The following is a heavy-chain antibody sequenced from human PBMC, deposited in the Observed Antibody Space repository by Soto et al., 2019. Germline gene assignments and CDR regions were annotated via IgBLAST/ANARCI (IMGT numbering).Heavy chain of an antibody. CDR3: AKDRWALLLPPHDFDI. Sequence: QVQLVESGGGVVQPGRSLRLSCAASGFTFSSYGMHWVRQAPGKGLEWVAVISYDGSNKYYADSVKGRFTISRDNSKNTLYLQMNRLRAEETAVYYCAKDRWALLLPPHDFDIWGQGTMVTVSS. J-gene: IGHJ3*02. D-gene: IGHD1-26*01. CDR1: GFTFSSYG. V-gene: IGHV3-30*18. CDR2: ISYDGSNK.